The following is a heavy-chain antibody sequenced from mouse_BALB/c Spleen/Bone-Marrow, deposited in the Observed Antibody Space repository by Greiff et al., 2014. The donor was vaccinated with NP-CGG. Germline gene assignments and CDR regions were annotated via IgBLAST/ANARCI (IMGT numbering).Heavy chain of an antibody. D-gene: IGHD2-14*01. CDR1: GFSLTSYG. CDR2: IWRGGST. J-gene: IGHJ4*01. CDR3: AKIGTTTGAMDY. Sequence: QVQLQQSGPGPVQPSQSLSITCTVSGFSLTSYGVHWVRQSPGKGLEWLGVIWRGGSTDYNAAFMSRLSITKDNSKSQVFFKMNSLQADDTAIYYCAKIGTTTGAMDYWGQGTSVTVSS. V-gene: IGHV2-5*01.